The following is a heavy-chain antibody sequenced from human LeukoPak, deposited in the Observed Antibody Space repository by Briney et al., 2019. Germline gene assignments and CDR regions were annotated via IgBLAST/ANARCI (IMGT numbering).Heavy chain of an antibody. D-gene: IGHD6-19*01. V-gene: IGHV4-59*01. CDR3: ARVPRSLSSTGWSDY. J-gene: IGHJ4*02. CDR1: GGSISNSY. Sequence: SETLSLTCSVFGGSISNSYWTWIRQPPGKGLESIGYIYYSGSTNYNPSLKSRVTISIDTSKNQFSLRLSSVTAADTAVYYCARVPRSLSSTGWSDYWGQGTLVTVSS. CDR2: IYYSGST.